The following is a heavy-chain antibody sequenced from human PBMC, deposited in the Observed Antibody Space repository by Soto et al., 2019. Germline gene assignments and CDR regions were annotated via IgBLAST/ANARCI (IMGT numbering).Heavy chain of an antibody. D-gene: IGHD2-15*01. V-gene: IGHV4-39*01. J-gene: IGHJ5*02. Sequence: QLQLQESGPGLVKPSETLSLTCTVSSGSISSTIYSWDWIHQPPGKGLEWIGSIFYSGSTYYNPSLKSRVTLSVDTSKNQFSLTLTSVTAADTAVYYCARQCRGVTCHWFVPWGQGTLVTVSS. CDR2: IFYSGST. CDR3: ARQCRGVTCHWFVP. CDR1: SGSISSTIYS.